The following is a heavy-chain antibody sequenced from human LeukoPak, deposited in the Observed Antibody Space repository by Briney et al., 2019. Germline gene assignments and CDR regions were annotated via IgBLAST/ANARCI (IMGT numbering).Heavy chain of an antibody. CDR3: ARDAPPEIGYPNWFDP. D-gene: IGHD2-15*01. J-gene: IGHJ5*02. Sequence: ASVKVSCKASGYTFTGYYMHWVRQAPGQGLEWMGWINPNSGGTNYAQKFQGRVTMTRDTSISTAYMELSRLGSDDTAVYYCARDAPPEIGYPNWFDPWGQGTLVTVSS. CDR2: INPNSGGT. CDR1: GYTFTGYY. V-gene: IGHV1-2*02.